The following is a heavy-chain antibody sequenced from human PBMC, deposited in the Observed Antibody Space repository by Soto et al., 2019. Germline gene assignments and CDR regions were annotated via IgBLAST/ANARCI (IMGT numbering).Heavy chain of an antibody. CDR1: GYDFTNYG. Sequence: ASVKVSCKTYGYDFTNYGINWVRQAPGQGLEWMGWISAYNGNIVYAQNFRGRATLTTDTSTGSAYMELRSLRSDDTAVYYCAGGHDILTGWKFTLWGQGTRVTVSS. D-gene: IGHD3-9*01. CDR3: AGGHDILTGWKFTL. J-gene: IGHJ4*02. V-gene: IGHV1-18*01. CDR2: ISAYNGNI.